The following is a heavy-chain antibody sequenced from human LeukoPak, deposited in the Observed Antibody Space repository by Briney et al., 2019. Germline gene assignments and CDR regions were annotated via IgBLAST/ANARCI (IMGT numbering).Heavy chain of an antibody. J-gene: IGHJ4*02. Sequence: ASVKVSCKASGGTFSSYAISWVRLAPGQGLEWMGRIIPILGIANYAQKFQGRVTITADKSTSTAYMELSSLRSEDTAVYYCARDRAPHYYDSSGYWYYWGQGTLVTVSS. CDR3: ARDRAPHYYDSSGYWYY. V-gene: IGHV1-69*04. CDR2: IIPILGIA. D-gene: IGHD3-22*01. CDR1: GGTFSSYA.